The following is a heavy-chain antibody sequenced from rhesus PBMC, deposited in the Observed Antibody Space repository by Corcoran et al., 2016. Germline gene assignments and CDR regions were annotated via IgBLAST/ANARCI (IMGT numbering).Heavy chain of an antibody. CDR2: ISGSSVST. CDR3: ASDWTDYGLDY. CDR1: GGSVSSSNW. D-gene: IGHD4-29*01. Sequence: QVQLQESGPGLVKPSETLSLTCAVSGGSVSSSNWWSWIRQPPGKGLGWIGYISGSSVSTYYNPSLKSRVTISTGTSKNQLSLKLSSVTAADTAVDYCASDWTDYGLDYWGQGVLVTVSS. J-gene: IGHJ4*01. V-gene: IGHV4-65*01.